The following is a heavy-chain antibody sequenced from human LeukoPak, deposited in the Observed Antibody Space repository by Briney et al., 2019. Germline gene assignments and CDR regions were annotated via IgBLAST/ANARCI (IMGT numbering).Heavy chain of an antibody. V-gene: IGHV4-59*12. J-gene: IGHJ6*02. CDR2: IYYSGST. Sequence: SETLSLTCTVSGGSISSYYWSWIRQPPGKGLEWIGYIYYSGSTNYNPSLKSRVTISVDTSKNQFSLKLSSVTAADTAVYYCARAAVVVAAQPYYYYGMDVWGQGTTVTVSS. CDR3: ARAAVVVAAQPYYYYGMDV. CDR1: GGSISSYY. D-gene: IGHD2-15*01.